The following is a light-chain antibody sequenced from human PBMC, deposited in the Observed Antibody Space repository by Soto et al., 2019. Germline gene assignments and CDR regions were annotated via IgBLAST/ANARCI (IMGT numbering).Light chain of an antibody. CDR1: ISNIGSNT. Sequence: QSALIQPPSASGTPGQRVTISCSGIISNIGSNTITWYQQLPGTAPKLLIYDNDQRPSGVPDRFSGSKSGTSASLAISGLQSEDEADYYCASWDDSLNAWVFGEGTKLTVL. V-gene: IGLV1-44*01. CDR3: ASWDDSLNAWV. CDR2: DND. J-gene: IGLJ3*02.